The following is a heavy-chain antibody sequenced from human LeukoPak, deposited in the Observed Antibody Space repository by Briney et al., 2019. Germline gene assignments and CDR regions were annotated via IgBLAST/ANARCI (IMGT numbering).Heavy chain of an antibody. CDR2: IWYEGSNK. CDR1: GFTFSSYG. CDR3: ARDHYDFWSGYPYDYYYGMDV. V-gene: IGHV3-33*01. J-gene: IGHJ6*02. Sequence: GRSLRLSCAASGFTFSSYGMHWVRQAPGKGLEWVAVIWYEGSNKYYADSVKGRFTISRDNSKNTLYLQMNSLRAEDTAVYYCARDHYDFWSGYPYDYYYGMDVWGQGTTVTVSS. D-gene: IGHD3-3*01.